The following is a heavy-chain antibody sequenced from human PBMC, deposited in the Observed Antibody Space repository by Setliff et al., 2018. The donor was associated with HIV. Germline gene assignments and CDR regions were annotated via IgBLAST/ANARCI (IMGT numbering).Heavy chain of an antibody. V-gene: IGHV4-34*01. CDR3: ASDYSSRHDAFDL. Sequence: LSLTCAVYGGSFSGYYWSWIRQPPGKGLEWIGKINLGGSTSYNPSLKSRVTISIDTSKNRFSLNLSSVTAADTAVYYCASDYSSRHDAFDLWGQGTVVTVSS. D-gene: IGHD6-13*01. J-gene: IGHJ3*01. CDR2: INLGGST. CDR1: GGSFSGYY.